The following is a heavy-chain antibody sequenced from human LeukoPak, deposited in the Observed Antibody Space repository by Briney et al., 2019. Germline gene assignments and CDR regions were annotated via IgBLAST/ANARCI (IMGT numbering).Heavy chain of an antibody. Sequence: SETLSLTCTVSGASVSSASYWSWIRQPPGKGLEWIGYIYYSGSTNYNPSLKNRVTISVDTSKKQFSLKLSSVTAADTAVCYWAGTVVVGASAYFQHWGPGTLGTVSS. CDR2: IYYSGST. J-gene: IGHJ1*01. CDR3: AGTVVVGASAYFQH. CDR1: GASVSSASY. D-gene: IGHD2-15*01. V-gene: IGHV4-61*01.